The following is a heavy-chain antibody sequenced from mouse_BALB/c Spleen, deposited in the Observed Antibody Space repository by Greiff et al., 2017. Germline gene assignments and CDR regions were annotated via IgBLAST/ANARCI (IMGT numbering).Heavy chain of an antibody. CDR2: INPSTGYT. V-gene: IGHV1-7*01. CDR1: GYTFTSYW. J-gene: IGHJ4*01. D-gene: IGHD2-4*01. Sequence: VQLQQSGAELAKPGASVKMSCKASGYTFTSYWMHWVKQRPGQGLEWIGYINPSTGYTEYNQKFKDKATLTADKSSSTAYMQLSSLTSEDSAVYYCAGYDYDGAMDYWGQGTSVTVSS. CDR3: AGYDYDGAMDY.